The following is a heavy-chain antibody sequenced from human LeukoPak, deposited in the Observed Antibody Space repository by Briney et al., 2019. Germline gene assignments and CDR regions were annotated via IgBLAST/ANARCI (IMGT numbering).Heavy chain of an antibody. Sequence: GESLSISCKASGYSFTTYWIGWVRQMPGKGLEWMGIIYPGDSDTRYTPSFQGQVTISVDKSISTAYLQWRSLKASDTATYYCARHKSADYWGQGTLVTVSS. J-gene: IGHJ4*02. CDR2: IYPGDSDT. CDR1: GYSFTTYW. CDR3: ARHKSADY. V-gene: IGHV5-51*01.